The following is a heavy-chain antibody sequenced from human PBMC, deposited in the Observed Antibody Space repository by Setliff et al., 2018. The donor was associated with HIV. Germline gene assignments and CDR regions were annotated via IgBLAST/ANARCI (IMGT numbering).Heavy chain of an antibody. D-gene: IGHD3-10*01. CDR1: GYTFTDYY. Sequence: ASVKVSCKASGYTFTDYYLHWVRQAPGQGLEWMGWINPNNDDTKSAQKFQGRVTMTRDTSISTAYMELSSLRSDDTAVYYCARLSLSLVRGIINSGDRFFDYWGQGSLVTVSS. CDR2: INPNNDDT. J-gene: IGHJ4*02. CDR3: ARLSLSLVRGIINSGDRFFDY. V-gene: IGHV1-2*02.